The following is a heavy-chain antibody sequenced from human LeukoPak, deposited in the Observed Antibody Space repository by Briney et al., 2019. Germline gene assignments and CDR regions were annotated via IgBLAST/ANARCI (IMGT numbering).Heavy chain of an antibody. CDR1: GGSISSGSYC. CDR2: IHTSGNT. Sequence: SQTLSLTCTVSGGSISSGSYCWSWIRQPAGKGLEWIGHIHTSGNTNYNPSLKSRVTISVDTSKNQFSLKLSSVTAADTAVYYCARGGAAADVKEFDYWGQGTLVTVSS. D-gene: IGHD6-13*01. J-gene: IGHJ4*02. V-gene: IGHV4-61*09. CDR3: ARGGAAADVKEFDY.